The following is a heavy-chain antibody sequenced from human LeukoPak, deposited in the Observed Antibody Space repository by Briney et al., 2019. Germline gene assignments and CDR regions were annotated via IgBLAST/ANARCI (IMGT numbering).Heavy chain of an antibody. J-gene: IGHJ4*02. D-gene: IGHD4-23*01. Sequence: SETLSLTCTVSGGSISSYYWTWIRQPAGKGLEWIGHIYVRGSTNANPSLKSRVTMSVDTSKNQFSLKLSSVTAADTAVYYCAREDGGISDYWGQGTLVTVSS. CDR3: AREDGGISDY. V-gene: IGHV4-4*07. CDR1: GGSISSYY. CDR2: IYVRGST.